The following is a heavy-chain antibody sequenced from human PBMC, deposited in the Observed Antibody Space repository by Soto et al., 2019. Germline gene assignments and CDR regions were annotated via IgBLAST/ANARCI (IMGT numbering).Heavy chain of an antibody. D-gene: IGHD3-22*01. CDR1: GFTFSSYA. CDR3: VKSWEGMILVVIYPDPYYFDY. V-gene: IGHV3-23*01. Sequence: EVQLLESGGGLVQPGGSLRLSCAASGFTFSSYAMSWVRQAPGKGLEWVSAISGSGGSTYYADSVKGRFTISRDNSKNTLYLQMNSLRAEDTAVYYCVKSWEGMILVVIYPDPYYFDYWGQGTLVTVSS. J-gene: IGHJ4*02. CDR2: ISGSGGST.